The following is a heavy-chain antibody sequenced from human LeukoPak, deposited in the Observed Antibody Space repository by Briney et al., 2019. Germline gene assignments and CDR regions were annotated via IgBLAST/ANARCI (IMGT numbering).Heavy chain of an antibody. CDR2: INHSGST. D-gene: IGHD3-10*01. CDR3: ASPVLLWFGETGKDYYYMDV. Sequence: PSETLSLTRALYGGSFSGYYWSWIRQPPGKGREWIGEINHSGSTNYNPSLKSRVTISVDTSKNQFSLKLSSVTAADTAVYYCASPVLLWFGETGKDYYYMDVWGKGTTVTVSS. V-gene: IGHV4-34*01. J-gene: IGHJ6*03. CDR1: GGSFSGYY.